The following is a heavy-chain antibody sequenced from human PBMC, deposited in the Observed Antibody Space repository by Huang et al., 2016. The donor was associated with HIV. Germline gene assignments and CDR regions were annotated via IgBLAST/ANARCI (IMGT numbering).Heavy chain of an antibody. V-gene: IGHV3-74*01. CDR1: GFSISSYW. CDR3: ARDPRIQSWLNFFDY. CDR2: INSDGSST. D-gene: IGHD3-22*01. J-gene: IGHJ4*02. Sequence: EVQLVESGGGLVQPGGSLRLSCAASGFSISSYWRHWVRQAPGKGLVWVSRINSDGSSTSYADSVKGRFTSSRDNAKNTLYLQMNSLRAEDTAVYYCARDPRIQSWLNFFDYWGQGTLVSVSS.